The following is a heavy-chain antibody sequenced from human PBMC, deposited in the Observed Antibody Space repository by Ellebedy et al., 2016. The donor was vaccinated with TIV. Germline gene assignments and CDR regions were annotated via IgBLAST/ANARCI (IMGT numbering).Heavy chain of an antibody. D-gene: IGHD6-19*01. CDR2: INPSGGST. V-gene: IGHV1-46*01. CDR1: GGTFSSYA. CDR3: ARDSVAGHDY. J-gene: IGHJ4*02. Sequence: ASVKVSXKASGGTFSSYAISWVRQAPGQGLEWMGIINPSGGSTSYAQKFQGRVTMTRDTSTSTVYMELSSLRSEDTAVYYCARDSVAGHDYWGQGTLVTVSS.